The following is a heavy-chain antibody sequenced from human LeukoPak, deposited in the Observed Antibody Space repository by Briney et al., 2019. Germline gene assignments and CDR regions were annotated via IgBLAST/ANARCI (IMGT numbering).Heavy chain of an antibody. Sequence: ASVKVSCKASGYIFTAYYMHWVRQAPGQGLEWMGWINANSGGINYAQKFQGRVTMTRDTSITTAYMEVSGLRSDDTAVYFCARGEIDGPDFDQWGQGTLVAVSS. V-gene: IGHV1-2*02. D-gene: IGHD5-24*01. CDR1: GYIFTAYY. CDR3: ARGEIDGPDFDQ. CDR2: INANSGGI. J-gene: IGHJ4*02.